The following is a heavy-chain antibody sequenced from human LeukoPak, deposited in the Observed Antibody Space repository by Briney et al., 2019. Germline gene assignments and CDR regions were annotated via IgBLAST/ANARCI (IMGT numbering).Heavy chain of an antibody. CDR3: AKDGVGSDNYHAFDI. CDR1: RFTFRHYG. CDR2: IWNDGSDK. D-gene: IGHD1-20*01. J-gene: IGHJ3*02. Sequence: GGSLRLSCGISRFTFRHYGMLWVRQAPGKGLEGGKEIWNDGSDKRYADFVRGRFTVSRDNSNNILYLHMNGLTADDTARYYCAKDGVGSDNYHAFDIWVQGTVVSVS. V-gene: IGHV3-30*02.